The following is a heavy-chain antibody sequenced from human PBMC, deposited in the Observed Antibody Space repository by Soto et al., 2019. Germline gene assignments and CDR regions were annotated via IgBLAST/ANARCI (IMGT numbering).Heavy chain of an antibody. J-gene: IGHJ5*02. CDR1: GGSISSYY. Sequence: RSLTCTVSGGSISSYYWSWIRQPAGKGLEWIGRIYTSGSTNYNPSLKSRVTMSVDTSKNQFSLKLSSVTAADTAVYYCARVNCSGGSCYWGINWFDPWGQGTLVTVSS. D-gene: IGHD2-15*01. CDR3: ARVNCSGGSCYWGINWFDP. V-gene: IGHV4-4*07. CDR2: IYTSGST.